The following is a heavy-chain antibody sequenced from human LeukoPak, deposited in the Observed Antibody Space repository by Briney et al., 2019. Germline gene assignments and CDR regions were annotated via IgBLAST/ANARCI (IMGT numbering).Heavy chain of an antibody. D-gene: IGHD1-20*01. CDR1: GFTFSFYM. J-gene: IGHJ4*02. Sequence: PGGSLRLSCTASGFTFSFYMMNWVRQAPGQGLEWVSSISTSSSHIYYADSLKGRFTVSRDNAKNSLYLQMNNLRAEDTAGYYCARDDNWNDKPFDLWGPGTLVTVSS. CDR3: ARDDNWNDKPFDL. CDR2: ISTSSSHI. V-gene: IGHV3-21*01.